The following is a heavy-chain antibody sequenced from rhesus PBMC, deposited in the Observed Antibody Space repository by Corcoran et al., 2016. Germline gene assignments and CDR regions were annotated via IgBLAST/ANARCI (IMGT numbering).Heavy chain of an antibody. CDR1: GGSISSNY. CDR3: ARVGYLRSLDV. D-gene: IGHD5-24*01. CDR2: IYGSSGST. Sequence: QVQLQESGPGLVKPSATLSLTCAVSGGSISSNYWSWIRQPPGKGLEWIGRIYGSSGSTSYNPALMSRVTISTDTSKNQVALKLSSVTAADTAGYYCARVGYLRSLDVWGRGILVTVSS. J-gene: IGHJ5-2*02. V-gene: IGHV4-147*01.